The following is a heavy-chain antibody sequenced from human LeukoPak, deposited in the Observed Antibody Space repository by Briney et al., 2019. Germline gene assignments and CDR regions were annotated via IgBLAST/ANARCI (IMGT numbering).Heavy chain of an antibody. CDR3: AKAPVTSCRGAYCYPFDS. V-gene: IGHV3-21*04. CDR2: ISGSSSYI. Sequence: SGGSLRLSCAASGFTFSTYNMNWVRQAPGKGLEWVSSISGSSSYIYYADPVKGRFSISRDNAKNTLYLQMNSLRAEDAAVYFCAKAPVTSCRGAYCYPFDSWGQGTLVTVSS. J-gene: IGHJ4*02. D-gene: IGHD2-21*01. CDR1: GFTFSTYN.